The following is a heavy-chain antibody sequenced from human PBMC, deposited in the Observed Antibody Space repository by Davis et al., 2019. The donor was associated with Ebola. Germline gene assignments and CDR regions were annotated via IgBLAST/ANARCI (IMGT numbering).Heavy chain of an antibody. D-gene: IGHD2-15*01. CDR2: IRSKANSYAT. CDR3: TTWWQLVDY. Sequence: GGSLRLSCAASGFTFSGSAMHWVRQASGKGLEWVGRIRSKANSYATAYAASVKGRFTSSRDDSKNTLYLQMNSLKTEDTAVYYCTTWWQLVDYWGQGTLVTVSS. CDR1: GFTFSGSA. J-gene: IGHJ4*02. V-gene: IGHV3-73*01.